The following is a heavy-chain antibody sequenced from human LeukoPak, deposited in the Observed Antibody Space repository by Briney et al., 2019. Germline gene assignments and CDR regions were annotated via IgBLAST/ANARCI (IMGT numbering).Heavy chain of an antibody. V-gene: IGHV3-30*18. CDR1: GFTFSSYG. Sequence: GRSLRLSCAASGFTFSSYGMHWVRQAPGKGLEGGAVISYDGSNKYYADSVKGRFTISRDNSKNTLYLQMNSLRAEDTAVYYCAKDRSRDANWFDHWGQGTLVTVSS. J-gene: IGHJ5*02. CDR2: ISYDGSNK. CDR3: AKDRSRDANWFDH. D-gene: IGHD3-10*01.